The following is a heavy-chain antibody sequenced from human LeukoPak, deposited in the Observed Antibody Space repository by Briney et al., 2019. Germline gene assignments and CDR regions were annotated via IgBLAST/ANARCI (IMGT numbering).Heavy chain of an antibody. D-gene: IGHD4-23*01. J-gene: IGHJ4*02. CDR1: GFTFSSRW. CDR2: IDKDGSEK. Sequence: GGSLRLSCLASGFTFSSRWMNWVRHAPGKGLEWMAIIDKDGSEKNYVDSAKGRFTISRDNARNSLYLQMNSLRAEDTAIYYCATSNSGPEFWGQGTLVTVSS. V-gene: IGHV3-7*01. CDR3: ATSNSGPEF.